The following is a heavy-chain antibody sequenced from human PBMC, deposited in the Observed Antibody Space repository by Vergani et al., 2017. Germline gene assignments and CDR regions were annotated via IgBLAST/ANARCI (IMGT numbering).Heavy chain of an antibody. CDR1: GGSISSSSYY. CDR3: ATSRGYSYGPFDY. Sequence: QLQLQESGPGLVKPSETLSLTCTVSGGSISSSSYYWGWIRQPPGKGLEWIGSIYYSGSTYYNPSLKSRVTISVDTSKNQFSLKLSSVTAADTAVYYCATSRGYSYGPFDYWGQGTLVTVSP. CDR2: IYYSGST. J-gene: IGHJ4*02. V-gene: IGHV4-39*01. D-gene: IGHD5-18*01.